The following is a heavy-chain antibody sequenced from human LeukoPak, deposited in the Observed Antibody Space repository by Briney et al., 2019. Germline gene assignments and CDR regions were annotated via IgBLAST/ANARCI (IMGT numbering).Heavy chain of an antibody. Sequence: SQTLSLTCAISGDSVSSNSAAWNWIRQSPSRGLEWLGRTYYRSKWYNDYAVSVKSRITINPDTSKNQFSLQLNSVTPEDTAVYYCAREDAYNWNYRDYYYYYYMDVWGKGTTVTVSS. V-gene: IGHV6-1*01. D-gene: IGHD1-7*01. J-gene: IGHJ6*03. CDR3: AREDAYNWNYRDYYYYYYMDV. CDR1: GDSVSSNSAA. CDR2: TYYRSKWYN.